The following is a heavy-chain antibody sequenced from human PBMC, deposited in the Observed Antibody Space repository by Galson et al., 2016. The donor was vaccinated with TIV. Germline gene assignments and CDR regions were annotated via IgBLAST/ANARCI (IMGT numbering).Heavy chain of an antibody. CDR1: DVSINTYY. J-gene: IGHJ6*03. Sequence: SETLSLTCTVSDVSINTYYWSWIRQPPGKGLKWIGHIYYTGSTDYNPSLKSRVTLSIDRSRNQFSLKLSSVTAADTAVYFCARDKSGYDSVDYFYYYMDVWGKGTTVTVSS. CDR3: ARDKSGYDSVDYFYYYMDV. D-gene: IGHD5-12*01. CDR2: IYYTGST. V-gene: IGHV4-59*01.